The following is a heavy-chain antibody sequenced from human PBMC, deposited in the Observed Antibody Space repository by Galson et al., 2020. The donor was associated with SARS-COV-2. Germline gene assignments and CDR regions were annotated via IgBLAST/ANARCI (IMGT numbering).Heavy chain of an antibody. D-gene: IGHD1-26*01. CDR3: ARTSSGSLGYYFDY. V-gene: IGHV2-70*17. CDR1: GFSLSTSGMC. CDR2: IDWDDDK. J-gene: IGHJ4*02. Sequence: SGPTLVKPTQTLTMTCTFSGFSLSTSGMCVSWIRQPPGKALEWLARIDWDDDKFYSTSLKTRLTISKDTSKNQVVLTMTNMDPVDTATYYCARTSSGSLGYYFDYWGQGTLVTVSS.